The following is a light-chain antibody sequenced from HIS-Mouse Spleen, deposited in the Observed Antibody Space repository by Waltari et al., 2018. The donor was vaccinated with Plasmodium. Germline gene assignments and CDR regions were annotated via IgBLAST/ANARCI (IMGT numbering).Light chain of an antibody. V-gene: IGLV3-10*01. CDR1: ALPKKY. Sequence: SYELTQPPSVSVSPGQTARITCSGDALPKKYAYWYQQKSGQAPVLVIYEDSKRPSGIPEGFSGARSGTMATLTISEAQVEDEADYYCYATDSSGNHRVFGGGTKLTVL. CDR2: EDS. CDR3: YATDSSGNHRV. J-gene: IGLJ3*02.